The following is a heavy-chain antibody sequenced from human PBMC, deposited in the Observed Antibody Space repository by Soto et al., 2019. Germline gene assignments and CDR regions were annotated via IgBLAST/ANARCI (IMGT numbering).Heavy chain of an antibody. Sequence: GGSLRLSCAASGFTFSSYWMSWVRQAPGKGLEWVANTKQDRSEKYYVDSVKGRFTISRDNAKNSLYLQMNSLRAEDTAVYYCARDRAYYDFWSDLPFGSNYWGQGTLVTVSS. CDR3: ARDRAYYDFWSDLPFGSNY. J-gene: IGHJ4*02. CDR1: GFTFSSYW. CDR2: TKQDRSEK. D-gene: IGHD3-3*01. V-gene: IGHV3-7*01.